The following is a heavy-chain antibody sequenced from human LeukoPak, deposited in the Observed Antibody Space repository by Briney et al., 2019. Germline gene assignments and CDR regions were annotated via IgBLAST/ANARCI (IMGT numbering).Heavy chain of an antibody. V-gene: IGHV1-46*01. CDR3: ARAKGLFDH. CDR2: INPSGGGT. J-gene: IGHJ4*02. CDR1: GYTFAIYY. Sequence: ASVKVSCKASGYTFAIYYIHRVRQAPGQGLEWMGIINPSGGGTSYTQKFQGRLTMTRDTSTSTVYMELSSLRSEDTAVYYCARAKGLFDHWGQGTLVTVSS.